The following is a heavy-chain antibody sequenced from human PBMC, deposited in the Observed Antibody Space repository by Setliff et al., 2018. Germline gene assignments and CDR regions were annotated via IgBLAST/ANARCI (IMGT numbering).Heavy chain of an antibody. Sequence: GGSLRLSCAASGFTLRNSGMHWVRQAPGRGLEWVTFISYDGFKIYYAESVKGRFTISRDISTNTLYLQMSSLRADDTAVYFCRLWLHETMRDYWGQGTLVT. CDR2: ISYDGFKI. D-gene: IGHD3-10*01. CDR1: GFTLRNSG. CDR3: RLWLHETMRDY. J-gene: IGHJ4*02. V-gene: IGHV3-30*03.